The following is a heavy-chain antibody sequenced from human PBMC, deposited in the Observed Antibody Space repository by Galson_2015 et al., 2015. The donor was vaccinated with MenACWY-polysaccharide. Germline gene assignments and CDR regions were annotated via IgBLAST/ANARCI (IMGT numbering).Heavy chain of an antibody. CDR1: GYSISSGYY. J-gene: IGHJ4*02. V-gene: IGHV4-38-2*01. CDR3: ARVEKYSGSYYILH. D-gene: IGHD1-26*01. Sequence: ETLSLTCAVSGYSISSGYYWGWIRQPPGKGLECIGSIYHSGSTYYNPSPKSRVTISVDTSKNQFSLKLSSVTAADTAVYYCARVEKYSGSYYILHWGQGTLVTVSS. CDR2: IYHSGST.